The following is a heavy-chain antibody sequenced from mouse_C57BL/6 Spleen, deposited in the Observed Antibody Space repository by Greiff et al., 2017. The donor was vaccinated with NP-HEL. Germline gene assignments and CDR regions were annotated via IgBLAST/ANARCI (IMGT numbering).Heavy chain of an antibody. CDR1: GITFSDYY. D-gene: IGHD2-5*01. CDR3: ARDRSGYSNYDY. Sequence: DVHLVESEGGLVQPGSSMKLSCTASGITFSDYYMAWVRQVPEKGLEWVANINYDGSSTYYLDSLKSRFIISREHAKTILYLQMSSLKSEDTATYYCARDRSGYSNYDYWGQGTTLTVSS. J-gene: IGHJ2*01. CDR2: INYDGSST. V-gene: IGHV5-16*01.